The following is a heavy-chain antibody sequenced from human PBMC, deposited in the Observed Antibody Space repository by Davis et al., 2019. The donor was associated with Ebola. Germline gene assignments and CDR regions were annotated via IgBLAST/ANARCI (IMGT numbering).Heavy chain of an antibody. CDR2: ISGNGRAT. Sequence: GESLKISCAASGFIFTNYAMNWVRQAPGKGLEWVSGISGNGRATYYGDSVTGRFTISRDKSNNRLDLQMNILTPEDTAVYYCAKAYCAADCSYILHFYQYMDVWGKGTTVTVS. CDR3: AKAYCAADCSYILHFYQYMDV. J-gene: IGHJ6*03. D-gene: IGHD2-21*01. CDR1: GFIFTNYA. V-gene: IGHV3-23*01.